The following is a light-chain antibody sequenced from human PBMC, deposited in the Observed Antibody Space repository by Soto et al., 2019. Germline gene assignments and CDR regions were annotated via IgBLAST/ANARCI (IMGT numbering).Light chain of an antibody. Sequence: QSALTQPASVSGSPGQSITISCTGTSSDVGIYDLVSWYQQLPGKAPKLMIFEVNKRPSGVSNRFSGSKSGNTASLTISGLQAEDEADYYCCSYAGTTTLAVFGGGTQLTVL. CDR2: EVN. CDR1: SSDVGIYDL. J-gene: IGLJ7*01. V-gene: IGLV2-23*02. CDR3: CSYAGTTTLAV.